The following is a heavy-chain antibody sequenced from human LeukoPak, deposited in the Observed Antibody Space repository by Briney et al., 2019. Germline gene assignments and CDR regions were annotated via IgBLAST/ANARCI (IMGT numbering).Heavy chain of an antibody. D-gene: IGHD2-2*01. CDR2: IIPNFGTA. CDR3: ARVAYCSSTSCIRAWFDP. V-gene: IGHV1-69*05. Sequence: SVKVSCKASGGTFSSYAISWVRQAPGQGLEWMGGIIPNFGTANYAQKFQGRVTITTDESTSTAYMELSSLRSEDTAVYYCARVAYCSSTSCIRAWFDPWGQGTLVTVSS. J-gene: IGHJ5*02. CDR1: GGTFSSYA.